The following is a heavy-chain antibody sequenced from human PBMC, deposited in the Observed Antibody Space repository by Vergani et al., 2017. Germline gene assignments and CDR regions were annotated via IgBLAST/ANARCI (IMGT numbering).Heavy chain of an antibody. CDR1: GFTFSSYG. J-gene: IGHJ4*02. CDR3: AKDARLRLGEFRFDY. Sequence: QVQLVESGGGVVQPGRSLRLSCAASGFTFSSYGMHWVRQAPGKGLEWVAVISYDGSNKYYADSVKGRFTISRDNSKNTLYLQMNSLRAEDTAVYYCAKDARLRLGEFRFDYWGQGTLVTVSS. D-gene: IGHD3-16*01. CDR2: ISYDGSNK. V-gene: IGHV3-30*18.